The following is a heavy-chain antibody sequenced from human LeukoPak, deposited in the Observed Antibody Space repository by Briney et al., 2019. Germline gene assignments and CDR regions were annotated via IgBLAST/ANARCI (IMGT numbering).Heavy chain of an antibody. CDR3: ARDRGRSGYIFGLIDY. Sequence: GGSLRLSCVASEVTFRTYSMNWVRQAPGKGLEWVSFITSSRSVINYADSVKGRFTISRDNAKNSLYLQMNSLRAEDTAVYYCARDRGRSGYIFGLIDYWGQGTLVTVSS. CDR1: EVTFRTYS. V-gene: IGHV3-21*01. J-gene: IGHJ4*02. D-gene: IGHD5-12*01. CDR2: ITSSRSVI.